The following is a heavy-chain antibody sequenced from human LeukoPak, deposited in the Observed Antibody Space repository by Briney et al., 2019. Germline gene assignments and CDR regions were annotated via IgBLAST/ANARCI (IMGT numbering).Heavy chain of an antibody. D-gene: IGHD1-7*01. Sequence: PGGSLRLSCAASGFTFSSYSMNWVRQAPGKGLEWVSSISSSSSYIYYADSVKGRFTISRDNAKNSLYLQMNSLRAEDTAVYYCARGERYNWNSDVLYYFDYWGQGTLVTVSS. J-gene: IGHJ4*02. V-gene: IGHV3-21*01. CDR3: ARGERYNWNSDVLYYFDY. CDR2: ISSSSSYI. CDR1: GFTFSSYS.